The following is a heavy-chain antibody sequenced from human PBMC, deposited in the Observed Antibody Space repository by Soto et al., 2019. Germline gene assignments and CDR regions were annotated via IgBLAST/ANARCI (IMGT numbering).Heavy chain of an antibody. CDR3: ARSRGYYTPEYNWFDP. CDR1: GGSISSGGYY. Sequence: SETLSLTCTVSGGSISSGGYYWSWIRQHPGKGLEWIGYIYYSGSTYYNPSLKSRVTISVDTSKNQFSLKLSSVTAADTAVYYCARSRGYYTPEYNWFDPWGQGTLVTVSS. J-gene: IGHJ5*02. CDR2: IYYSGST. V-gene: IGHV4-31*03. D-gene: IGHD3-3*01.